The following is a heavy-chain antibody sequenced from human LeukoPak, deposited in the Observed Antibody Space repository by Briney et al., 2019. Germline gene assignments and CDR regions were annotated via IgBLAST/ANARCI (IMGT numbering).Heavy chain of an antibody. CDR3: ASGGGWVFNN. V-gene: IGHV3-7*01. Sequence: GGSLRLSCAASGFTFSSYWMTWVRQTPGKGLEWVAHIKEDGTSNRYVDSVKGRFTISRDNTKESLFLQLNSLRAEDTAVYYCASGGGWVFNNWGQGTLVTVSS. D-gene: IGHD6-19*01. CDR1: GFTFSSYW. J-gene: IGHJ4*02. CDR2: IKEDGTSN.